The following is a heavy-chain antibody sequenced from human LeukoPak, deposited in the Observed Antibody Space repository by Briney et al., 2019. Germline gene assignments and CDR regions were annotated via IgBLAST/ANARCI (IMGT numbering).Heavy chain of an antibody. J-gene: IGHJ3*02. CDR1: GFTFSSYA. Sequence: GGSLRLSCAASGFTFSSYAMSWVRQAPGKGLEWVSAISGSGGSTYYADSVKGRFTISRDNSKNTLYLQINSLRAEDTAVYYCAKVQWLYDAFDIWGQGTMVTVSS. V-gene: IGHV3-23*01. CDR3: AKVQWLYDAFDI. D-gene: IGHD6-19*01. CDR2: ISGSGGST.